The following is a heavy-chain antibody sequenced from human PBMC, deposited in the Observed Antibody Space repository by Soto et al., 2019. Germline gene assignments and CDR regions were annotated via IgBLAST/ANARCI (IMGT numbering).Heavy chain of an antibody. V-gene: IGHV6-1*01. CDR1: GDSVSSNSAA. Sequence: SQTLSLTCVISGDSVSSNSAAWNWIRHSPSRGLEWLGRTYYRSKWYNDYAVSLRGRITINPDTTKNQFPLQLNPATPEDTAVYYCATWRYDYWGQGTLVTVSS. J-gene: IGHJ4*02. CDR3: ATWRYDY. CDR2: TYYRSKWYN.